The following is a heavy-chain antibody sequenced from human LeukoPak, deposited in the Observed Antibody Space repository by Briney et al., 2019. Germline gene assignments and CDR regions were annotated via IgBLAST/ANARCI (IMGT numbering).Heavy chain of an antibody. CDR1: GFTVSSNY. V-gene: IGHV3-53*01. CDR2: IYSGGST. J-gene: IGHJ5*02. Sequence: PGGSLRLSCAASGFTVSSNYMSWVRQAPGKGLEWVSIIYSGGSTYYADSVKGRFTISRDNSKNTLYLQMNSLRAEDTAVYYCARGLSSAYYYEALDPWGQGTLVTVSS. D-gene: IGHD3-22*01. CDR3: ARGLSSAYYYEALDP.